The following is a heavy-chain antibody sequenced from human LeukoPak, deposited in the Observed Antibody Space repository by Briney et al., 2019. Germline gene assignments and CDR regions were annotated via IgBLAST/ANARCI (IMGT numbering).Heavy chain of an antibody. J-gene: IGHJ4*02. CDR1: GFTFSSYG. CDR3: ARRRGYSGYDLDY. CDR2: IWYDGSNK. V-gene: IGHV3-33*01. D-gene: IGHD5-12*01. Sequence: PGGSLRLSCAASGFTFSSYGMHWVRQAPGKGLEWVAVIWYDGSNKYYADSVKGRFTISKDNSKNTLYLQMNSLGAEDTAVYYCARRRGYSGYDLDYWGQGTLVTVSS.